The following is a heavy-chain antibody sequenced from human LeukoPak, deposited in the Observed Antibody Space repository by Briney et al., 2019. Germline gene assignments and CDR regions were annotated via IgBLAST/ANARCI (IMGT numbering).Heavy chain of an antibody. CDR3: ARERDGYCGGDCYYYYGMDV. J-gene: IGHJ6*02. Sequence: GGSLRLSCTAFGFAVSSNYINWVRQAPGKGLEWVSVIHSGGNTYYAHSVKDRFTISRDNSKNTVYLQMNSLRAEDTALYYCARERDGYCGGDCYYYYGMDVWGQGTTVTVSS. CDR2: IHSGGNT. CDR1: GFAVSSNY. D-gene: IGHD2-21*02. V-gene: IGHV3-66*01.